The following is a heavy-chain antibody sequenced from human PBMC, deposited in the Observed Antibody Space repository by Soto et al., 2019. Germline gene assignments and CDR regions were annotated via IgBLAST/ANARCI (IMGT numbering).Heavy chain of an antibody. J-gene: IGHJ4*02. CDR2: ITSDGSST. CDR3: AIGGGDYNYLDS. D-gene: IGHD3-9*01. V-gene: IGHV3-74*01. Sequence: EVQLVESGGGLVQPGGALRLSCAASGFLCNTYWMFWVRQATRKGLLWVSRITSDGSSTNYADSVKGRFTISRDNAKNTLLLQMTSLRAEDTAVYYCAIGGGDYNYLDSWCQGIMVTVSS. CDR1: GFLCNTYW.